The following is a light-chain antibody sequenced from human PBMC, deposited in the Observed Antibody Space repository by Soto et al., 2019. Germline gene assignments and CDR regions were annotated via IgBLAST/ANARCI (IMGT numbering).Light chain of an antibody. J-gene: IGKJ1*01. V-gene: IGKV3-15*01. CDR3: QQYNDWPRT. CDR2: GAS. Sequence: ENVLSQSPGTLSLSPGERATLSCRASQSVSSNLAWYQQKPGQAPRLIIYGASTRATGIPARFSGSGCGTECTLTISSLQSEDFAVYYCQQYNDWPRTLGQGTKVDIK. CDR1: QSVSSN.